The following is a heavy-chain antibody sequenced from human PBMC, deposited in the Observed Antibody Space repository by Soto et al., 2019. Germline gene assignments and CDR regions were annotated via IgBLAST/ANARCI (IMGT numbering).Heavy chain of an antibody. CDR1: GYTFTGYY. CDR3: ARELSSSWYATYYGMDV. J-gene: IGHJ6*02. CDR2: INPNSGGT. V-gene: IGHV1-2*02. D-gene: IGHD6-13*01. Sequence: ASVKVSCKASGYTFTGYYMHWVLQAPGQGLEWMGWINPNSGGTNYAQKFQGRVTMTRDTSISTAYMELSRLRSDDTAVYYCARELSSSWYATYYGMDVWGQGTTVTVSS.